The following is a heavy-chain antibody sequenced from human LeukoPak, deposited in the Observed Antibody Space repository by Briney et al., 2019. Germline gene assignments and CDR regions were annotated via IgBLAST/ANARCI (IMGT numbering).Heavy chain of an antibody. CDR1: GFTFSSYA. V-gene: IGHV3-23*01. Sequence: GGSLRLSCAASGFTFSSYAMSWVRQAPGKGLEWVSGLSASGGLTYYADSVKGRFTISRDNSKNTLYLQMKSLRAEDTAVYYCAKGGGYEAQYYYYYLDVWGKGTTVTISS. J-gene: IGHJ6*03. CDR3: AKGGGYEAQYYYYYLDV. D-gene: IGHD5-12*01. CDR2: LSASGGLT.